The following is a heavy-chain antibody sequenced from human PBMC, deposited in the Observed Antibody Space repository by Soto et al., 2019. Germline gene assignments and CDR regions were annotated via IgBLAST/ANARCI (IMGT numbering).Heavy chain of an antibody. V-gene: IGHV4-59*01. CDR3: ARDSERATMIVVVDDAFDI. Sequence: PSETLSLTCTVSGGSISSYYWSWIRQPPGKGLEWIGYIYYSGSTNYNPSLKSRVTISVDTSKNQFSLKLSSVTAADTAVYYCARDSERATMIVVVDDAFDIWGQGTMVT. CDR1: GGSISSYY. J-gene: IGHJ3*02. CDR2: IYYSGST. D-gene: IGHD3-22*01.